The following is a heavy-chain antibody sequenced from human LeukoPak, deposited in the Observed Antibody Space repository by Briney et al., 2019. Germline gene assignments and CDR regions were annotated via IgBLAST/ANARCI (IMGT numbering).Heavy chain of an antibody. CDR2: ISWNSGTI. Sequence: GGSLRLSCAASGFTFDDYAMHWVRQAPGKGLEWVSGISWNSGTIAYADSVKGRFTISRDNAKNSLHLQMNSLRAEDMALYYCARDARVAGAFDYWGQGTLVTVSS. CDR1: GFTFDDYA. CDR3: ARDARVAGAFDY. V-gene: IGHV3-9*03. J-gene: IGHJ4*02. D-gene: IGHD3-10*01.